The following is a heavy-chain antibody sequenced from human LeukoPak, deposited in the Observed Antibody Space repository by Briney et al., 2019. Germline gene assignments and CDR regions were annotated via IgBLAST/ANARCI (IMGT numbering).Heavy chain of an antibody. CDR1: GGSFSGYY. CDR2: INHSGST. CDR3: ARGRRGSGKGFFDY. V-gene: IGHV4-34*01. Sequence: PSETLSLTCAVYGGSFSGYYWSWIRQPPGKGLEWIGEINHSGSTNYNPSLKSRVTISVDTSKNQLSLKLSSVTAADTAVYYCARGRRGSGKGFFDYWGQGTLVTVSS. D-gene: IGHD3-10*01. J-gene: IGHJ4*02.